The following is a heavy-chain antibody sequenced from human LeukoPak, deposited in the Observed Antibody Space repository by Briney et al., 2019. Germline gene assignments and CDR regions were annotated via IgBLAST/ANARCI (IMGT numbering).Heavy chain of an antibody. CDR1: GFTFSSYW. Sequence: QSGGSLRLSCAASGFTFSSYWMSWVRQAPGKGLEWVAVISYDGSNKYYADSVKGRFTISRDNSKNTLYLQMNSLRAEDTAVYYCARDADYVPFGPFDYWGQGTLVTVSS. D-gene: IGHD4-17*01. J-gene: IGHJ4*02. CDR3: ARDADYVPFGPFDY. CDR2: ISYDGSNK. V-gene: IGHV3-30*03.